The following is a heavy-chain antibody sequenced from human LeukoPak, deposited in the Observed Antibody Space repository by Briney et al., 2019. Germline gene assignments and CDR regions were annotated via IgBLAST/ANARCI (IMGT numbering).Heavy chain of an antibody. J-gene: IGHJ4*02. CDR2: VYHSGST. CDR1: AYSISSGYY. Sequence: SETLSLTCTVTAYSISSGYYWGWIRQPPGKGLECIGGVYHSGSTFYNPSLKSRVTISADTSKNQLSLKLNSVTAADTAVYYCARHWGNGHGTGAGPINYWGQGTLVTVPS. V-gene: IGHV4-38-2*02. D-gene: IGHD3/OR15-3a*01. CDR3: ARHWGNGHGTGAGPINY.